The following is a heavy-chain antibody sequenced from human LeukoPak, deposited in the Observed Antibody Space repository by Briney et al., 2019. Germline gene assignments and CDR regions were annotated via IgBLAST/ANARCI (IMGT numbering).Heavy chain of an antibody. CDR1: GGSISSYY. J-gene: IGHJ4*02. Sequence: SETLSLTCTVSGGSISSYYWSWIRQPPGKGLEWIGEINHSGSTNYNPSLKSRVTISVDTSKNQFSLKLSSVTAADTAVYYCARHEYGSGNWGQGTLVTVSS. CDR2: INHSGST. D-gene: IGHD3-10*01. CDR3: ARHEYGSGN. V-gene: IGHV4-34*01.